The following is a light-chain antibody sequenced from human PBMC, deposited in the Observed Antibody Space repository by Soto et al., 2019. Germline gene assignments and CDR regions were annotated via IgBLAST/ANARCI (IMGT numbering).Light chain of an antibody. CDR3: QQYNSYSQT. CDR1: QGIGNA. CDR2: GAS. J-gene: IGKJ1*01. V-gene: IGKV1-17*01. Sequence: IPMTQSPSSLSASVGDRVTTSFRASQGIGNALGWYQQKPGKPPKVLIYGASNLQSGVPPRFSGSGSGTEFTLTISSLQPDDFATYYCQQYNSYSQTFGQGTKVDIK.